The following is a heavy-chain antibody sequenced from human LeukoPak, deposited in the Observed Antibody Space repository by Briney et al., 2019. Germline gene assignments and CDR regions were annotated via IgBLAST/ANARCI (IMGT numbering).Heavy chain of an antibody. V-gene: IGHV3-9*01. J-gene: IGHJ6*02. CDR3: AKDISGAYYDILTGYSYYYGMDV. CDR1: GFTFDDYA. Sequence: PGRSLRFSCAASGFTFDDYAMHWVRQAPGKGLEWVSGISWNSGSIGYADSVKGRFTISRDNAKNSLYLQMNSLRAEDTALYYCAKDISGAYYDILTGYSYYYGMDVWGQGTTVTVSS. D-gene: IGHD3-9*01. CDR2: ISWNSGSI.